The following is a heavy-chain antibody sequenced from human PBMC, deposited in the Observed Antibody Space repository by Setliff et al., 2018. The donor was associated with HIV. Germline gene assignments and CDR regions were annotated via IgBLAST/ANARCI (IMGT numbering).Heavy chain of an antibody. CDR3: ASQLGDCSGGSCYSGWFDP. J-gene: IGHJ5*02. CDR2: IYYSGST. CDR1: GGSISSYY. V-gene: IGHV4-59*01. D-gene: IGHD2-15*01. Sequence: SETLSLTCTVSGGSISSYYWSWIRQPPGKGLEWIGYIYYSGSTNYNPSLKSRVTISVDTSKNQFSLKLSSVTAADTAVYYCASQLGDCSGGSCYSGWFDPWGQGTLVT.